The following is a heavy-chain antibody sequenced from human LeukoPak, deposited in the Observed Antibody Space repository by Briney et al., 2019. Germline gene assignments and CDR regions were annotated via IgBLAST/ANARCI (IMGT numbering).Heavy chain of an antibody. Sequence: PSETLSLTCTVSGGSISSDYWSWIRQPPGKGLEWIGYIYTSGSNHYNPSLKSRVTISGDTSKNQFSLKLSSVTAADTAVYYCARLKAGNCFDPWGQGTPVTVSS. V-gene: IGHV4-4*09. D-gene: IGHD6-19*01. CDR2: IYTSGSN. CDR1: GGSISSDY. J-gene: IGHJ5*02. CDR3: ARLKAGNCFDP.